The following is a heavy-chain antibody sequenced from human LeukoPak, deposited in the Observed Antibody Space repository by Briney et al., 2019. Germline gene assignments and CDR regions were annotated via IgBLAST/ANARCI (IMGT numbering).Heavy chain of an antibody. J-gene: IGHJ3*02. CDR2: IYYSGST. CDR3: ARGSLDYYGSGSYYNALGAFDI. V-gene: IGHV4-59*01. CDR1: GGSISSYY. Sequence: SETLSLTCTVSGGSISSYYWSWIRQPPGKGLEWIGYIYYSGSTNYNPSPKSRVTISVDTSKNQFSLKLSSVTAADTAVYYCARGSLDYYGSGSYYNALGAFDIWGQGTMVTVSS. D-gene: IGHD3-10*01.